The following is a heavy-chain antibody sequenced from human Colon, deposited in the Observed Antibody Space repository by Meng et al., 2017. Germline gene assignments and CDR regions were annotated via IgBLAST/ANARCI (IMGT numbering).Heavy chain of an antibody. CDR1: GFTFSSYA. Sequence: GESLKISCAASGFTFSSYAMSWVRQAPGKGLEWVSAISGSGGSTYYADSVKGRFTISRDNSKNTLYLQRNSLRAEDTAVYYCAKPDYDILTGYRNYYYGMDVWGQGTTVTVSS. V-gene: IGHV3-23*01. D-gene: IGHD3-9*01. CDR3: AKPDYDILTGYRNYYYGMDV. CDR2: ISGSGGST. J-gene: IGHJ6*02.